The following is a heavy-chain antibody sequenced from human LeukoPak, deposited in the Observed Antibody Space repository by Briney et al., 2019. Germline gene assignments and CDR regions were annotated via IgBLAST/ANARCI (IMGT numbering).Heavy chain of an antibody. CDR2: INHSGST. D-gene: IGHD3-10*01. J-gene: IGHJ4*02. CDR1: GFTFSSYA. V-gene: IGHV4-34*01. Sequence: GSLRLSCAASGFTFSSYAMSWVRQAPGKGLEWIGEINHSGSTNYNPSLKSRVTISVDTSKNQFSLKLSSVTAADTAVYYCARPSYYGSGSFDYWGQGTLVTVSS. CDR3: ARPSYYGSGSFDY.